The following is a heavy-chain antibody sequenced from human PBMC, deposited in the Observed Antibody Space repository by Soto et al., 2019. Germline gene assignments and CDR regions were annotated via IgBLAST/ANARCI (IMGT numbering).Heavy chain of an antibody. V-gene: IGHV2-70*01. D-gene: IGHD3-3*01. Sequence: ESGPTLVNPTQTLTLTCTFSGFSLSTSGMCVSWIRQPPGKALEWLALIDWDDDKYYSTSLKTRLTISKDTSKNQVVLTMTNMDPVDTATYYCARMSRRIRIFGVDYYYYGMDVWGQGTTVTVSS. CDR3: ARMSRRIRIFGVDYYYYGMDV. CDR2: IDWDDDK. J-gene: IGHJ6*02. CDR1: GFSLSTSGMC.